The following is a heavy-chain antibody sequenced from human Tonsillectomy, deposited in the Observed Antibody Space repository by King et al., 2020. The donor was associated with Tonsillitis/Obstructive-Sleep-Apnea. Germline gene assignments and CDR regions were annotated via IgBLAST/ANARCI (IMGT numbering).Heavy chain of an antibody. Sequence: VQLVESGGGVVQPGRSLRLSCAASGFTFSSYAMHWVRQAPGKGLEWVAVISYDGSNKYYADSVKGRFTISRDNSKNTLYLQMNSLRAEDTAVYYCARDSSTTYGMDVWGQGTRSPSP. CDR1: GFTFSSYA. D-gene: IGHD2-2*01. J-gene: IGHJ6*02. CDR2: ISYDGSNK. V-gene: IGHV3-30*04. CDR3: ARDSSTTYGMDV.